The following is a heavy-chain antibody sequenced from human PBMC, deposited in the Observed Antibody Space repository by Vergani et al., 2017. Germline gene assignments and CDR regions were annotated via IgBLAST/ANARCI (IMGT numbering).Heavy chain of an antibody. J-gene: IGHJ4*02. CDR3: ARDTLNAIDC. CDR1: GGSISSYY. D-gene: IGHD2-15*01. Sequence: QVQLQESGPGLVKPSETLSLTCTVSGGSISSYYWSWIRQPPGKGLEWIGYIYYSGSTNYNPSLKSRVTISVDTSKNQFSLKLSSVTAADTAVYYCARDTLNAIDCWGQGTLVTVSS. CDR2: IYYSGST. V-gene: IGHV4-59*01.